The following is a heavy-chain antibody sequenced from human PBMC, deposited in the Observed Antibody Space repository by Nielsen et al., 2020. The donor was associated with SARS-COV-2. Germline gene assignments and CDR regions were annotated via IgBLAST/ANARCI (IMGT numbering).Heavy chain of an antibody. J-gene: IGHJ5*02. CDR3: AREAVADENWFDP. CDR2: IIPIFGTA. Sequence: SVKVSCKASGGTFSSYAISWVRQAPGQGLEWMGGIIPIFGTANYAQKFQGRVTITADESTSTAYMELSSLRSEDTAVYYCAREAVADENWFDPWGQGTLVTVSP. CDR1: GGTFSSYA. D-gene: IGHD6-19*01. V-gene: IGHV1-69*13.